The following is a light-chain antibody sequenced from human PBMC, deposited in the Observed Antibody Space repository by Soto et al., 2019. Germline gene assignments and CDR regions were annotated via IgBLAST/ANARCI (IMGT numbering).Light chain of an antibody. CDR2: DVS. V-gene: IGLV2-14*03. CDR1: NSDVGTYNF. J-gene: IGLJ1*01. Sequence: QSVLTQPASVSGSPGQSITISCTGTNSDVGTYNFVSWYQQHPGKLPKLMIFDVSRRPSGVSYRFSGSKSVNTPSLTISGLQAEDEGDYDCISYTSSSTHVFGSGTKLTVL. CDR3: ISYTSSSTHV.